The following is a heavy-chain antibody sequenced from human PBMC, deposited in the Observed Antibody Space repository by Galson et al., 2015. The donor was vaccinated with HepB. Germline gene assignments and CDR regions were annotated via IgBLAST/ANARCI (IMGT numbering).Heavy chain of an antibody. Sequence: SLRLSCAASGFTFSSYSMNWVRQAPGKGLEWVSSISSSSSYIYYADSVKGRFTISRDNAKNSLYLQMNSLRAEDTAVYYCASGKGGFNWNDVLLDYWGQGTLVTVSS. CDR1: GFTFSSYS. D-gene: IGHD1-20*01. CDR3: ASGKGGFNWNDVLLDY. V-gene: IGHV3-21*01. J-gene: IGHJ4*02. CDR2: ISSSSSYI.